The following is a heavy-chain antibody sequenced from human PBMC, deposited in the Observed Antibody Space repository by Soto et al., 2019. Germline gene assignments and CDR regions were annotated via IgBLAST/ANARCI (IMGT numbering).Heavy chain of an antibody. CDR2: IIPILGIA. D-gene: IGHD2-2*01. CDR1: GGTFSSYT. Sequence: GASVKVSCKASGGTFSSYTISWVRQAPGQGLEWMGRIIPILGIANYAQKFQGRVTITADKSTSTAYMELSSLRSEDTAVYYCARERMGYCSSTSCYQIDYWGQGTLVTVSS. CDR3: ARERMGYCSSTSCYQIDY. J-gene: IGHJ4*02. V-gene: IGHV1-69*04.